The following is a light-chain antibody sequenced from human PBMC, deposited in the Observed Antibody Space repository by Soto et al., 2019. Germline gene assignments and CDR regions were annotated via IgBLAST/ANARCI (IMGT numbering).Light chain of an antibody. CDR1: RSVSSN. V-gene: IGKV3-15*01. CDR2: GAS. Sequence: EIVMTQSPATLSVSPGERATLSCRASRSVSSNLAWYQQTPGQAPRLLIYGASTRATGVPARFSGSGSGTEFTLTISSLQSEDVAVDYCQQYNNWPWTFGQGTKVEIK. CDR3: QQYNNWPWT. J-gene: IGKJ1*01.